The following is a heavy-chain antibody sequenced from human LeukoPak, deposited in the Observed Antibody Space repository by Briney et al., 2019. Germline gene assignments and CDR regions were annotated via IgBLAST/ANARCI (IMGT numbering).Heavy chain of an antibody. Sequence: PGGSLRLSCAASGFTFNNYGMHWVRQAPGKGLECVALISNDGSKKYYAGSAKGRFTISRDNSRNTVFLEMNSLRGDDTAVYFWGRAWVRGASKYFDFGARESWSPSPQ. CDR2: ISNDGSKK. CDR3: GRAWVRGASKYFDF. D-gene: IGHD4/OR15-4a*01. J-gene: IGHJ4*02. CDR1: GFTFNNYG. V-gene: IGHV3-30*03.